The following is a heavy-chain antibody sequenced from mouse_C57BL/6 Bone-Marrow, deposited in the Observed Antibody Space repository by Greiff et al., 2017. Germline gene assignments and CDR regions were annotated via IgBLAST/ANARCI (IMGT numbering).Heavy chain of an antibody. CDR2: IDPENGDT. D-gene: IGHD2-2*01. Sequence: EVQLQQSGAALVRPGASVKLSCTASGFNIKDDYMHWVKQRPEQGLEWIGWIDPENGDTENASKFQGKATITSDTSSNTAYLQLSSLTSEDTAVYYCTTRLQDYYAMDDWGQGTSVTVSS. CDR1: GFNIKDDY. CDR3: TTRLQDYYAMDD. V-gene: IGHV14-4*01. J-gene: IGHJ4*01.